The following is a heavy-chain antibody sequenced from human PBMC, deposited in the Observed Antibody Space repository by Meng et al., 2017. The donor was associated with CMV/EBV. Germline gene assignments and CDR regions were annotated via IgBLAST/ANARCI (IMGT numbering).Heavy chain of an antibody. V-gene: IGHV1-69*02. CDR3: ASGGDITFGVVIMSDYYYYGMDV. Sequence: SVKVSCKASGGTFSSYTISWVRQAPGQGLEWMGRIIPILGIANYAQKFQGRVTITADKSTSTAYMELSSLRSEDTAVYYCASGGDITFGVVIMSDYYYYGMDVWGQGTTVTVSS. D-gene: IGHD3-3*01. CDR2: IIPILGIA. J-gene: IGHJ6*02. CDR1: GGTFSSYT.